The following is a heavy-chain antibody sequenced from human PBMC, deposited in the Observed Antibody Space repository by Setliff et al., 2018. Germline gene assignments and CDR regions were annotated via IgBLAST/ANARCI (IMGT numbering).Heavy chain of an antibody. CDR1: GVPLSGHY. D-gene: IGHD5-18*01. CDR3: AGRPQNTPKGPCDY. V-gene: IGHV4-34*01. CDR2: VHHSGTT. J-gene: IGHJ4*02. Sequence: SETLSLTCAVYGVPLSGHYWTWVRQTPGKGLEWIGEVHHSGTTNYNPSLKSRVTISVDTSKNQFSLKLNSVTAADTAIYYCAGRPQNTPKGPCDYWGQGTLVTVSS.